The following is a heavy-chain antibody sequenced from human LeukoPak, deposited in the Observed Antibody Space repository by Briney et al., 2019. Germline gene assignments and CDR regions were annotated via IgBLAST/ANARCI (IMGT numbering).Heavy chain of an antibody. V-gene: IGHV1-69*04. CDR3: ARDSFRRVTTLYYYYGMDV. J-gene: IGHJ6*02. D-gene: IGHD4-17*01. CDR1: GGTFSSYA. CDR2: IIPILGIA. Sequence: SVTVSCKASGGTFSSYAISWVRQAPGQGLEWMGRIIPILGIANYAQKFQGRVTITADKATSTAYMELSSLRSEDTAVYYCARDSFRRVTTLYYYYGMDVWGQGTTVTVSS.